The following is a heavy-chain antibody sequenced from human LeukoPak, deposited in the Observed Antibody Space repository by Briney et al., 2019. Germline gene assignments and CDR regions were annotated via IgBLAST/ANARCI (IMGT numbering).Heavy chain of an antibody. CDR3: ARDHSGSYHRYFDH. D-gene: IGHD1-26*01. Sequence: PGGSLRLSCAASGFTFGSYEMNWVRQSPGKGLEWLSYISTSGSTIMYAGSVKGRLTISRDNGNNSLYLHLHSLRAEDTAVYYCARDHSGSYHRYFDHWGQGTVVTVSS. J-gene: IGHJ4*02. V-gene: IGHV3-48*03. CDR2: ISTSGSTI. CDR1: GFTFGSYE.